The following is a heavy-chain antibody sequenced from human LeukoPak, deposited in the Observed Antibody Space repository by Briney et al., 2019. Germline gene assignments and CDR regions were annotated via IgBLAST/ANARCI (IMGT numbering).Heavy chain of an antibody. V-gene: IGHV3-30-3*01. CDR1: GFTFSSYA. D-gene: IGHD3-16*01. Sequence: PGGSLRLSCAASGFTFSSYAMHWVRQAPGKGLGWVVVISYDGSNKYFAGSVQGRFTISRDNSKNTLYLQMDSLRTEDTAVYYCARDPQGGAPDYFDYWGRGTLVTVSS. CDR2: ISYDGSNK. J-gene: IGHJ4*02. CDR3: ARDPQGGAPDYFDY.